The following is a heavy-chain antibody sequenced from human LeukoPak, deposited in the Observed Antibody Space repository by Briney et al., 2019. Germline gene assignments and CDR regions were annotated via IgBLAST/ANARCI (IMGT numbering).Heavy chain of an antibody. V-gene: IGHV3-7*01. D-gene: IGHD3-16*01. CDR3: ARDGGTDAFDI. J-gene: IGHJ3*02. Sequence: GGSLRLSCGASGFTFSSYGMHWVRQAPGKGLEWVANIKQDGSEKYYVDSVKGRFTISRDNAKNSLYLQMNSLRAEDTAVHYCARDGGTDAFDIWGQGTMVTVSS. CDR2: IKQDGSEK. CDR1: GFTFSSYG.